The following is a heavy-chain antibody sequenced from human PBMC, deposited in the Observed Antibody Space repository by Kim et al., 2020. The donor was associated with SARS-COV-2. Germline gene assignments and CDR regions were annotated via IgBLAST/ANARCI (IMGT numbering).Heavy chain of an antibody. CDR3: ARDRYSSGWYPIVF. Sequence: GGSLRLSCAASGFTFSNYWMSWVRQTPGKGLECVAQIKQDGSEKNYVDSVKGRLNISRDNAKNLVYLQMNSLGVEDTAVYFCARDRYSSGWYPIVFWGQGTVVTLSS. CDR1: GFTFSNYW. CDR2: IKQDGSEK. V-gene: IGHV3-7*01. D-gene: IGHD6-19*01. J-gene: IGHJ1*01.